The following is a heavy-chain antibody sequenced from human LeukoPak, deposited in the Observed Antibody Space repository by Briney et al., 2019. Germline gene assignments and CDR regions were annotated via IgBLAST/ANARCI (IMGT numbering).Heavy chain of an antibody. CDR3: ARGAPQASCGGDCSRLLDY. Sequence: GGSLRLSCEASGITLRSYGMHWVRQAPGKGLEWVADIWYDGSNKYYADSVKGRFSISRDNSKNTLYLQMNSLRTEDTAVYYRARGAPQASCGGDCSRLLDYWGQGTLVTVSS. V-gene: IGHV3-33*01. CDR2: IWYDGSNK. D-gene: IGHD2-21*02. J-gene: IGHJ4*02. CDR1: GITLRSYG.